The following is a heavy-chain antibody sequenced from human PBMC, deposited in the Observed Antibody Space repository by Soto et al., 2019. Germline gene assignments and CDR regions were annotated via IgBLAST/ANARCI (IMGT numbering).Heavy chain of an antibody. CDR2: TSSDGASK. V-gene: IGHV3-30*04. CDR3: AKDRLPRWDVADF. CDR1: GFTFSMYA. J-gene: IGHJ6*02. Sequence: GGSLRLSCAVSGFTFSMYAMHWARQAPGKGLEWVAVTSSDGASKYYADSVKGRFTISRDNSKNTLFLQMNSLRPEDTAVYYCAKDRLPRWDVADFWGQGTKVTVYS. D-gene: IGHD1-26*01.